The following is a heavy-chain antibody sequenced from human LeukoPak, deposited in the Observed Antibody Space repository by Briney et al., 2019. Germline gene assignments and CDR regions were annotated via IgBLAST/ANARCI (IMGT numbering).Heavy chain of an antibody. CDR1: GGSISSSSYY. Sequence: PSETLSLTCTVSGGSISSSSYYWGWIRQPPGKGLEWIGSIYYSGSTYYNPSLKSRVTISVDTSKNQFSLKLSSVTAADTAVYYCARRGEGAAFDIWGQGTMVTVSS. CDR3: ARRGEGAAFDI. CDR2: IYYSGST. J-gene: IGHJ3*02. V-gene: IGHV4-39*01. D-gene: IGHD2-21*01.